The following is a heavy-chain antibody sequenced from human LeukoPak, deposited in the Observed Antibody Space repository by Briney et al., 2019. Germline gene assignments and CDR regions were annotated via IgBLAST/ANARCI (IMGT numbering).Heavy chain of an antibody. CDR1: GFIFSNYA. J-gene: IGHJ4*02. CDR2: ISSSGGTT. CDR3: AKEGYPADDY. Sequence: GGSLRPSCAGSGFIFSNYAMTWVRQAPGKGLEWVSGISSSGGTTYYADSVKGRFTISRDNSKNTLYLQINSLRAEDTAVYYCAKEGYPADDYWGQGTLVTVSS. V-gene: IGHV3-23*01. D-gene: IGHD5-12*01.